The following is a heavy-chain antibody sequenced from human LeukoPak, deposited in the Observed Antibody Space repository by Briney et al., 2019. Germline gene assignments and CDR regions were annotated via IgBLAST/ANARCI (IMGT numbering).Heavy chain of an antibody. J-gene: IGHJ3*02. D-gene: IGHD3-10*01. CDR1: GFTFSSYS. Sequence: PGGSLRLSCAASGFTFSSYSMNWVRQAPGKGLEWVSPISSSSSYIYYADSVKGRFTISRDNAKNSLYLQMNSLRAEDTAVYYCARGSGSGSYDAFDIWGQGTMVTVSS. V-gene: IGHV3-21*01. CDR2: ISSSSSYI. CDR3: ARGSGSGSYDAFDI.